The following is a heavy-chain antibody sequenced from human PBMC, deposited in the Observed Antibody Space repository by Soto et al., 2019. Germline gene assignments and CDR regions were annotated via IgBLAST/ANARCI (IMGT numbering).Heavy chain of an antibody. CDR2: IYYSGST. D-gene: IGHD2-15*01. V-gene: IGHV4-39*01. Sequence: PSETLSLTCTVSGGSISSSSYYWGWIRQPPGKGLEWIGSIYYSGSTYYNPYLKSRVTISVDTSKNKFSLKLSSVTAADTAVYYCARLGVPYYCSGGSCYYGALDYWGQGTLVTVSS. J-gene: IGHJ4*02. CDR3: ARLGVPYYCSGGSCYYGALDY. CDR1: GGSISSSSYY.